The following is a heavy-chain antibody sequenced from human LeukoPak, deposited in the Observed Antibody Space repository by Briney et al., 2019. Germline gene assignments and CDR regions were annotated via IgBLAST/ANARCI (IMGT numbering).Heavy chain of an antibody. V-gene: IGHV3-30*18. CDR2: ISYDGSNK. D-gene: IGHD3-10*01. J-gene: IGHJ4*02. CDR1: GFTFSSYG. Sequence: PGRSLRLSCGASGFTFSSYGMHWVRQAPGKGLEWVAVISYDGSNKYYADSVKGRFTISRDNSKNTLYLQMNSLRAEDTAVYYCAKDYGKNFDYWGQGTLVTVSS. CDR3: AKDYGKNFDY.